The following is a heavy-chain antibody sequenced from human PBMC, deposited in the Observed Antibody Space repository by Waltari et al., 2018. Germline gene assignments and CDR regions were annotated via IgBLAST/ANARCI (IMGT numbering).Heavy chain of an antibody. D-gene: IGHD1-26*01. V-gene: IGHV4-31*03. CDR1: GGAISSGGYY. Sequence: QVQLQESGPGLVKPSQTLSLTCTVSGGAISSGGYYWSWLRQHPGKGLEWSGYIYYSGSTNYNPSLKTRVTLSVDTSKNQFVLKLSSVSAVDPAVYYCARAGATDSKMENDYMDVWGKGTTVTVSS. CDR2: IYYSGST. J-gene: IGHJ6*03. CDR3: ARAGATDSKMENDYMDV.